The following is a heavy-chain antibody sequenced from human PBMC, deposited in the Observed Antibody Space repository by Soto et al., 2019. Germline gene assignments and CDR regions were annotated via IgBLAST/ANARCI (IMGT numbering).Heavy chain of an antibody. D-gene: IGHD3-22*01. V-gene: IGHV3-23*01. Sequence: PGGSLRLSCAASGFTFSRYAVSWVRQAPGKGLEWVSAISGSGGSTYFRDTVGGRFTISRDNSKNTLYLQMDSLRAEDTAVYYCAKDSISSDGGYYLYYFDSWGQGTLVTVSS. CDR1: GFTFSRYA. CDR2: ISGSGGST. CDR3: AKDSISSDGGYYLYYFDS. J-gene: IGHJ4*02.